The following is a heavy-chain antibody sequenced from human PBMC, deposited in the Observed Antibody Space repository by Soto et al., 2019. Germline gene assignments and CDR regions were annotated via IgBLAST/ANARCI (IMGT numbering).Heavy chain of an antibody. CDR3: ARGRLAADIPSNDY. Sequence: ASVKVSCKASGYTFTSCAMQWVRHAPGQRLEWMGWINAGNGNTKYSQKFQGRVTITRDTSASTAYMELSSLRSEDTAVYYCARGRLAADIPSNDYWGQGTLVTVSS. CDR1: GYTFTSCA. J-gene: IGHJ4*02. CDR2: INAGNGNT. D-gene: IGHD6-13*01. V-gene: IGHV1-3*01.